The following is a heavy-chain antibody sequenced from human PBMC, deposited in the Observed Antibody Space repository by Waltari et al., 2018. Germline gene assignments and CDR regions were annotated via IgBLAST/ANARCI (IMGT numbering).Heavy chain of an antibody. V-gene: IGHV4-34*01. Sequence: QVQLQQWGAGLLKPSETLSLTCAVYGGSFSGYYWSWIRQPPGKGLEWIGEINHSGSTNSNPSLKSRVTISVDTSKNQFSLKLSSVTAADTAVYYCARAWISLILGATSAFDIWGQGTMVIVS. CDR2: INHSGST. CDR1: GGSFSGYY. J-gene: IGHJ3*02. CDR3: ARAWISLILGATSAFDI. D-gene: IGHD1-26*01.